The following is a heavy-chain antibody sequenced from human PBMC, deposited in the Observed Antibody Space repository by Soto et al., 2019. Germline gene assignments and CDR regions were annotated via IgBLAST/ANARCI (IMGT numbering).Heavy chain of an antibody. CDR2: ISHDGSNK. CDR3: TKVRSGPSSYYYYAMDV. D-gene: IGHD3-10*01. J-gene: IGHJ6*02. Sequence: GGSLRLSCEPSTFTLTTFGMHWVRQAPGKGLEWVAFISHDGSNKDYADSVKGRFTISRENPRNTLYLQMSSLRAEDTAVYYCTKVRSGPSSYYYYAMDVWGQGTTVPVSS. V-gene: IGHV3-30*18. CDR1: TFTLTTFG.